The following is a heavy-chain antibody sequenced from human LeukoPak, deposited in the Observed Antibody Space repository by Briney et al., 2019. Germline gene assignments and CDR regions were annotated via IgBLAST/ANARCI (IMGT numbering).Heavy chain of an antibody. D-gene: IGHD3-10*01. J-gene: IGHJ6*03. CDR1: GFTFSSYS. CDR2: ISSSGSTI. V-gene: IGHV3-48*04. Sequence: GGSLRLSCAASGFTFSSYSMNWVRQAPGKGVEWVSYISSSGSTIYYADSVKGRFTISRDNAKNSLYLQMNSLRAEDTAVYYCARDRTRKVRGDYMDVWGKGTTVTISS. CDR3: ARDRTRKVRGDYMDV.